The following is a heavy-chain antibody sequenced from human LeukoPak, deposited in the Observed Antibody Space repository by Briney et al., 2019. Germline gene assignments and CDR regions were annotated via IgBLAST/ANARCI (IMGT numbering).Heavy chain of an antibody. D-gene: IGHD1-26*01. CDR3: VKKVVVGATSPYSDFQD. CDR1: GFALSSHW. Sequence: GGSLRLSCAASGFALSSHWMTWVRQVPGRGPEWVANVNRDGSETYYLDSVKGRFTISKDNAKNSLYLQMNSLRVEDTALYYCVKKVVVGATSPYSDFQDWGQGTLVTVSS. CDR2: VNRDGSET. V-gene: IGHV3-7*03. J-gene: IGHJ1*01.